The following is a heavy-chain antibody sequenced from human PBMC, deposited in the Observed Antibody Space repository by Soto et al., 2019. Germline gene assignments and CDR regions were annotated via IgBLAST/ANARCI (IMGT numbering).Heavy chain of an antibody. Sequence: SETLSLTCTVSGDSISRNSYYWGWVRQPPGKGLEWIGSIYHTGRANHNPSLRSRVTISVDTSENQFSLRLTSVTAVDTAVYYCARVKDFGDLFDSWGQGTLVTVSS. D-gene: IGHD4-17*01. CDR3: ARVKDFGDLFDS. CDR1: GDSISRNSYY. V-gene: IGHV4-39*01. CDR2: IYHTGRA. J-gene: IGHJ4*02.